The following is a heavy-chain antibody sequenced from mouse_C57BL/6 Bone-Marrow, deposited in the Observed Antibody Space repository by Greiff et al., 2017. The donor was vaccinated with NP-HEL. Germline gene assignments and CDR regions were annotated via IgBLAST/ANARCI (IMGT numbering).Heavy chain of an antibody. J-gene: IGHJ1*03. CDR3: ARNSNYYGSSYGWYFDV. CDR2: IWSGGST. D-gene: IGHD1-1*01. Sequence: QVQLQQSGPGLVQPSQSLSITCTVSGFSLTSYGVHWVRQSPGKGLERLGVIWSGGSTDYNAAFISRLSISKDNSKSQVFFKMNSLQADDTAIYYCARNSNYYGSSYGWYFDVWGTGTTVTVSS. V-gene: IGHV2-2*01. CDR1: GFSLTSYG.